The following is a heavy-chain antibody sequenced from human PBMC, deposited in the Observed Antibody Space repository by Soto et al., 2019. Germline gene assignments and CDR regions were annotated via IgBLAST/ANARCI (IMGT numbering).Heavy chain of an antibody. Sequence: SLRLSCAVSGFTFSNYDMNWVRQAPGKGLEWVAVISYDGSNKNYVDSVKGRFTISRDDSKNTLYLQMNSLRAEDTAVYYCARDALKKNYYDRSGYYWGQGTLVTVSS. J-gene: IGHJ4*02. V-gene: IGHV3-30-3*01. CDR2: ISYDGSNK. CDR1: GFTFSNYD. CDR3: ARDALKKNYYDRSGYY. D-gene: IGHD3-22*01.